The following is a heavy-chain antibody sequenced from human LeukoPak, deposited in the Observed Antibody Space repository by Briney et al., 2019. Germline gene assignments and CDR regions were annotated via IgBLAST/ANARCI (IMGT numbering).Heavy chain of an antibody. Sequence: PSQTLSLTCTVSGGSISSGSYYWSWIRQPAGKGLEWIGRIYTSGSTNYNPSLKSRVAISVDTSKNQFSPKLSSVTAADTAVYYCARDPNYYDSSGIFDYWGQGTLVTVSS. CDR1: GGSISSGSYY. J-gene: IGHJ4*02. CDR2: IYTSGST. V-gene: IGHV4-61*02. CDR3: ARDPNYYDSSGIFDY. D-gene: IGHD3-22*01.